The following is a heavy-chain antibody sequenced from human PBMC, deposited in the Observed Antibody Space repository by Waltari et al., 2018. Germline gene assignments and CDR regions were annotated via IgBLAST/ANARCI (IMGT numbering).Heavy chain of an antibody. CDR3: VRDRRYSGPGIDL. CDR2: LHQSGST. D-gene: IGHD5-12*01. V-gene: IGHV4-38-2*02. J-gene: IGHJ5*02. Sequence: QVQLQESGPGLVKPSETLSLTCTVSGSSISSGYDWGWIRQPPGKGLEWIASLHQSGSTYYKPSLKSRVTISADTSKNQLSLKLRSVTAADTAVYYCVRDRRYSGPGIDLWGQGTLVTVSS. CDR1: GSSISSGYD.